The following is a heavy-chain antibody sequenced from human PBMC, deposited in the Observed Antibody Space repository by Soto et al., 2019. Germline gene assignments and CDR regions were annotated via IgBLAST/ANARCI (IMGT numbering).Heavy chain of an antibody. V-gene: IGHV3-21*01. CDR2: ISSSSSYI. CDR1: GFTFSSYS. CDR3: ARDGDWQAFDI. Sequence: GGSLRLSCAASGFTFSSYSMNWVRQAPGKGLEWVSSISSSSSYIYYADSVKGRFTISRDNAKNSLYLQMNSLRAEDTAVYYCARDGDWQAFDIWGQGTMVTVSS. D-gene: IGHD2-21*01. J-gene: IGHJ3*02.